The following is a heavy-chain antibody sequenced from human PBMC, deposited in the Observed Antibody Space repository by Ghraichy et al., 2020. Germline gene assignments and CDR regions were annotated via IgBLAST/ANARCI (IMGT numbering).Heavy chain of an antibody. CDR1: GVTFNIYA. D-gene: IGHD5-18*01. CDR3: AKDVRETFGYGLYGMDV. J-gene: IGHJ6*02. V-gene: IGHV3-23*01. Sequence: LSLTCAASGVTFNIYAMSWVRQAPGKGLEWVSGITYIDSTTYYANSVKGRFTIPRDNSNNTVSLQMNSLRAEDTAVYYCAKDVRETFGYGLYGMDVWGQGTTVTVSS. CDR2: ITYIDSTT.